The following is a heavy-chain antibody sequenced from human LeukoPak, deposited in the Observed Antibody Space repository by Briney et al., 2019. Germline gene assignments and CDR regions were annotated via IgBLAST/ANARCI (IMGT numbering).Heavy chain of an antibody. V-gene: IGHV4-59*01. CDR3: ARADGLAAAGIGYYFDY. CDR2: IYYSGST. D-gene: IGHD6-13*01. CDR1: GGSISSYY. J-gene: IGHJ4*02. Sequence: TSETLSLTCTVSGGSISSYYWSWIRQPPGKGLEWIGYIYYSGSTNYNPSLKSRVTISVDTSKNQFSLKLSSVTAADTAVYYCARADGLAAAGIGYYFDYWGQGTLVTVSS.